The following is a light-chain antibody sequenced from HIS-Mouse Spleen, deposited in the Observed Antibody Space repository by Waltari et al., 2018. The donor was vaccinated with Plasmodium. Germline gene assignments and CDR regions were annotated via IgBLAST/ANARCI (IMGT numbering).Light chain of an antibody. J-gene: IGKJ3*01. Sequence: EIVMTQSPATLSVSPGERATLSCRPSQSVSSNLAWYQQKPGQAPRLLIYGASTRATGIPARFSGGGSGTEFTLTISSLQSEDFAVYYCQQYNNWSFTFGPGTKVDIK. CDR1: QSVSSN. V-gene: IGKV3-15*01. CDR3: QQYNNWSFT. CDR2: GAS.